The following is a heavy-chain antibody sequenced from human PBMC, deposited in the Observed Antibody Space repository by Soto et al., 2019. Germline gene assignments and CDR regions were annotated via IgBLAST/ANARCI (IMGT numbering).Heavy chain of an antibody. CDR2: IIPIFGKA. V-gene: IGHV1-69*01. D-gene: IGHD3-10*01. CDR3: ARGRDYGSGSYNYGMDV. Sequence: QVQLVQSGAEVKKPGSSVKVSCKASGGTFSSYAISWVRQAPGQGLEWMGGIIPIFGKANYAQKFQGRVTITADESTSTDYMELSSLRSEDTAVYYCARGRDYGSGSYNYGMDVWGQGTTVTVSS. J-gene: IGHJ6*02. CDR1: GGTFSSYA.